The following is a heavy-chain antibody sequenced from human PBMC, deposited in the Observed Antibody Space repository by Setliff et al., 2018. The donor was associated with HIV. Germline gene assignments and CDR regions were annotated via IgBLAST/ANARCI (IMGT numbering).Heavy chain of an antibody. J-gene: IGHJ4*02. D-gene: IGHD3-10*01. CDR2: INPSGGST. Sequence: ASVKVSCKASGYTFTSYYMHWVRQAPGQGLEWMGIINPSGGSTYYAQKFQGRVTMTEDTSTDTAYMELSSLRSEDTAVYYCATDQISDGSGSYPKSYFDYWGQGTLVTVSS. V-gene: IGHV1-46*01. CDR3: ATDQISDGSGSYPKSYFDY. CDR1: GYTFTSYY.